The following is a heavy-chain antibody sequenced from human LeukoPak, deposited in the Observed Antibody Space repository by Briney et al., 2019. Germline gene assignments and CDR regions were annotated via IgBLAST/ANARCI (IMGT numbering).Heavy chain of an antibody. CDR3: AELGITMIGGV. J-gene: IGHJ6*04. CDR1: GFTFSSYA. V-gene: IGHV3-30*02. D-gene: IGHD3-10*02. Sequence: PGGSLRLSCATSGFTFSSYAMHWVRQAPGKGLEWVAFIWFDGSHKYYADSVKGRFTISRDNSKNTLYLQMNSLRAEDTAVYYCAELGITMIGGVWGKGTTVTISS. CDR2: IWFDGSHK.